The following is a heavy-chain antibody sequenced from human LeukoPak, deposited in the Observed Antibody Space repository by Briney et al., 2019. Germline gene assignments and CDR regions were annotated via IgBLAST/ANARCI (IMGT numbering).Heavy chain of an antibody. CDR3: ATYRQVLLPFES. Sequence: GGSLRLSCSASGFTFSTFAMIWVRQPPGKGLEWVSSIFPSGGEIHYADSVRGRFTISRDNSKSTLSLQMNSLRAEDTAIYYCATYRQVLLPFESWGQGTLVTVSS. D-gene: IGHD2-8*02. CDR1: GFTFSTFA. CDR2: IFPSGGEI. J-gene: IGHJ4*02. V-gene: IGHV3-23*01.